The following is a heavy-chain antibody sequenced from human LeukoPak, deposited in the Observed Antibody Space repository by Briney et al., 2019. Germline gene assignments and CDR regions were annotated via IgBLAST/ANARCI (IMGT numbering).Heavy chain of an antibody. CDR2: MSHDGSVK. Sequence: PGGSLRLSCAASGFTFSSYGMHWVRQAPGKGLEWVAVMSHDGSVKIYADSVQGRFTISRDNSKNTLYLQLSSLRAEDTAVYHCARPREAGSSSGWYFDKWGQGTLVTVSS. J-gene: IGHJ4*02. CDR3: ARPREAGSSSGWYFDK. V-gene: IGHV3-30*19. CDR1: GFTFSSYG. D-gene: IGHD6-19*01.